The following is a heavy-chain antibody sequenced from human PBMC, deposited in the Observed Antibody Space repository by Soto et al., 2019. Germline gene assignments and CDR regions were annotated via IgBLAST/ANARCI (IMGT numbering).Heavy chain of an antibody. CDR2: IWHDGGNK. CDR3: ARDGDVNTGFGKDY. D-gene: IGHD3-16*01. CDR1: GFTFSSYG. V-gene: IGHV3-33*01. Sequence: GGSLRLCCAASGFTFSSYGMHWVRQAPGKGLEWVAFIWHDGGNKFYAESVKGRFTISRDNSKNTLYLQMTSLSAEDTAMYYCARDGDVNTGFGKDYWGQGTLVTVSS. J-gene: IGHJ4*02.